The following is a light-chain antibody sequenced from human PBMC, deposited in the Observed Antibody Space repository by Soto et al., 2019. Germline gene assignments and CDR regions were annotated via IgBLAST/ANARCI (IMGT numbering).Light chain of an antibody. CDR3: QQYGYSPIT. V-gene: IGKV3-20*01. CDR2: AAS. CDR1: QSVSSSH. J-gene: IGKJ5*01. Sequence: IGLTQSPGTLSLSTGERATLSCRASQSVSSSHLAWYQHKPGQAPRLLIYAASSRATGSPDRFSGGGSGTDFTLTSSRLEPEDFVVYYCQQYGYSPITFGQGTRLEI.